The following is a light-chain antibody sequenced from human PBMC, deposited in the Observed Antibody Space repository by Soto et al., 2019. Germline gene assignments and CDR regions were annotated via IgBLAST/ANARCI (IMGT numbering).Light chain of an antibody. CDR1: QSVTSTY. V-gene: IGKV3-20*01. J-gene: IGKJ1*01. Sequence: EIVLTQSPGTLSLSPGERATLSCRASQSVTSTYLAWYQQKPGQAPRLLIYGASSRSTGIPDRFTGSGSGTVFTRTITRLESEDFALNYWLRCSSSAPWTLGQGTKLELK. CDR3: LRCSSSAPWT. CDR2: GAS.